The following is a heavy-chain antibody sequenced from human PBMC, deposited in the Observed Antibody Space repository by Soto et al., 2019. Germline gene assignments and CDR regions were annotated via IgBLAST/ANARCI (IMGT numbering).Heavy chain of an antibody. CDR2: IIPIFGTA. Sequence: ASVKVACKASGGTFSSYAGSWVRQATRQGLEWMGGIIPIFGTANYAQKFQGRVTITADESTSTAYMELSSLRSEDTAVYYCGRVSGVTGTTWYYYYGMAVWGQGTTVTVSS. V-gene: IGHV1-69*13. CDR3: GRVSGVTGTTWYYYYGMAV. J-gene: IGHJ6*02. CDR1: GGTFSSYA. D-gene: IGHD1-7*01.